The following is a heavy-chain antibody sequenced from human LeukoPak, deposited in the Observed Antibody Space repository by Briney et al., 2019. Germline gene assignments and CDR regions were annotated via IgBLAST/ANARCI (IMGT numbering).Heavy chain of an antibody. J-gene: IGHJ4*02. CDR1: GYTFTGYY. CDR3: ARRSGSGSYVDFDY. D-gene: IGHD3-10*01. V-gene: IGHV1-2*02. Sequence: ASVKVSCKASGYTFTGYYMHWVRQAPGQGLEWMGWINPNSGGTNYAQKFQGRVTMTRDTSISTAYMELSRLRSDDTAVYYCARRSGSGSYVDFDYWGQGTLVTVSS. CDR2: INPNSGGT.